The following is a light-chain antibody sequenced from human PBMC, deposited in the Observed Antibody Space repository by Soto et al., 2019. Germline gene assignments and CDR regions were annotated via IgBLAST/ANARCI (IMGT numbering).Light chain of an antibody. CDR2: EVS. Sequence: QSVLTQPASVSGSPGQSITISCTGTSSDVGGYNYVSWYQQHPGKAPKLMIYEVSNRPSGVSNRFSGSKSGNTASLTISGLQAEDESDYYCAPYTSSSSYVLGTGIKV. V-gene: IGLV2-14*01. CDR3: APYTSSSSYV. CDR1: SSDVGGYNY. J-gene: IGLJ1*01.